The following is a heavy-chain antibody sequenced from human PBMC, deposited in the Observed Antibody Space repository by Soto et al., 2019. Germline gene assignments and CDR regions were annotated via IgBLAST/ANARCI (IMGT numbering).Heavy chain of an antibody. D-gene: IGHD1-1*01. Sequence: QVQLVQSGAEVKKPGSSVKVSCKASGGTFSSYAFTWVRQAPGQGLEWMGRIIPVFGTTNYAQKFQGRVTIIADESTSTAYMELSSLRSEDTAIYYCARSRATTVAFDIWGQGTLVTVS. CDR3: ARSRATTVAFDI. CDR2: IIPVFGTT. V-gene: IGHV1-69*01. J-gene: IGHJ3*02. CDR1: GGTFSSYA.